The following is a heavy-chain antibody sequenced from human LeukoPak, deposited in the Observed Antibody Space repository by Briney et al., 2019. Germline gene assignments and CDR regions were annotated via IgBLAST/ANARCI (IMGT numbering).Heavy chain of an antibody. J-gene: IGHJ6*03. Sequence: PGGSLRLSCAASGFTFSNYAMNWVRQAPGKGLVWVSRINSDGSSTSYADSVKGRFTISRDNAKNTLYLQMNSLRAEDTAVYYCAREAEGRFLETYYYYMDVWGKGTTVTVSS. CDR2: INSDGSST. D-gene: IGHD3-3*01. CDR3: AREAEGRFLETYYYYMDV. CDR1: GFTFSNYA. V-gene: IGHV3-74*01.